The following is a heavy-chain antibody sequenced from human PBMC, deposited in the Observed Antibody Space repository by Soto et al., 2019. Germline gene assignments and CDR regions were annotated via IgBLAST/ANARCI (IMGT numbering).Heavy chain of an antibody. Sequence: QVPLVQSGAEVKKPGSSVKVSCKASGGTFSSYAISWVRQAPGQGLEWMGGIIPIFGTANYAQKFQGRVTITADESTSTAYMELSSLRSEDTAVYYCARGPDIVVVPAAKWGYGMDVWGQGTTVTVSS. CDR3: ARGPDIVVVPAAKWGYGMDV. CDR2: IIPIFGTA. CDR1: GGTFSSYA. D-gene: IGHD2-2*01. V-gene: IGHV1-69*01. J-gene: IGHJ6*02.